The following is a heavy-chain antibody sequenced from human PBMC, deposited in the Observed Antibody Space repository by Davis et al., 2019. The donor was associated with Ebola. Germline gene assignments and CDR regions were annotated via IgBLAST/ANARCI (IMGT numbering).Heavy chain of an antibody. D-gene: IGHD3-10*01. CDR3: AREDHSGSRIYYDY. CDR1: GYSFTSYW. Sequence: PGGSLRLSCKGSGYSFTSYWIGWVRQMPGKGLEWMGIIYPGDSDTRYSPSFQGQVTISADKSITTAYLQWSSLQASDTAMYYCAREDHSGSRIYYDYWGQGTLVTVSS. J-gene: IGHJ4*02. CDR2: IYPGDSDT. V-gene: IGHV5-51*01.